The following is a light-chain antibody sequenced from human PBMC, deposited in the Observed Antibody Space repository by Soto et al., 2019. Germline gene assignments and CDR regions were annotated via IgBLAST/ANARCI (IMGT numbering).Light chain of an antibody. CDR1: ISNMGADYA. CDR3: QSYDSRLSGSV. V-gene: IGLV1-40*01. CDR2: DET. J-gene: IGLJ1*01. Sequence: APTQQPSVCGAPGQRFIISCTGSISNMGADYAVHWYQHLPGTAPKLLITDETSRRSGVPERFSGSKSGAQASLAITGLQAEEEADYYSQSYDSRLSGSVFGTGTTVTV.